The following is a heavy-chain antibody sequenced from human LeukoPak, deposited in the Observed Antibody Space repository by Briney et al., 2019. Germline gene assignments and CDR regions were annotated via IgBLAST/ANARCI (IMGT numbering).Heavy chain of an antibody. CDR1: GGTFSSYA. D-gene: IGHD3-10*01. J-gene: IGHJ6*03. CDR3: ARGTYYYGSGSYYYYYYYMDV. V-gene: IGHV1-69*13. Sequence: SVKVSCKASGGTFSSYAISWVRQAPGQGLEWMGGIIPIFGTANYAQKFQGRVTITADESTSTAYMELSSLRSEDTAVYYCARGTYYYGSGSYYYYYYYMDVWGKGTTVTISS. CDR2: IIPIFGTA.